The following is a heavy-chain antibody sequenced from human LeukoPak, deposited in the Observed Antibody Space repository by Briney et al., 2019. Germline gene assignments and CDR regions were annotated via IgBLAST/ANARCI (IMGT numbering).Heavy chain of an antibody. CDR2: INPSGGST. CDR3: ASGGDYVAFDI. J-gene: IGHJ3*02. V-gene: IGHV1-46*01. Sequence: ASVKVACKATGYTFTSYYMHWVRQAPGQGLEWMGIINPSGGSTSYAQKFQGRVTMTRDMSTSTVYMELSSLRSEDTAVYYCASGGDYVAFDIWGQGTMVTVSS. CDR1: GYTFTSYY. D-gene: IGHD4-17*01.